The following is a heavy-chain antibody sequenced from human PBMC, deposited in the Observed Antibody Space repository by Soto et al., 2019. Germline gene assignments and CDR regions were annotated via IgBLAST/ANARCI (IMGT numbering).Heavy chain of an antibody. V-gene: IGHV4-30-4*01. CDR2: IYYSGST. J-gene: IGHJ4*02. CDR3: AREKLEMATLYFDY. Sequence: PSETLSLTCTVSGGSISSGDYYWSWIRQPPGKGLEWIGYIYYSGSTYYNPSLKSRVTISVDTSKNQFSLKLSSVTAADTAVYYCAREKLEMATLYFDYWGQGTLVTVSS. CDR1: GGSISSGDYY. D-gene: IGHD5-12*01.